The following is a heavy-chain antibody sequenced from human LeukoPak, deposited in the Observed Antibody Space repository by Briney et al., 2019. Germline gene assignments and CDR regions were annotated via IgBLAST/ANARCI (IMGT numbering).Heavy chain of an antibody. D-gene: IGHD4-17*01. CDR1: GFTFSSYS. CDR2: ISSSSSYI. CDR3: ARDHFGDYEHSFDY. V-gene: IGHV3-21*01. J-gene: IGHJ4*02. Sequence: GGSLRLSCAASGFTFSSYSMNWVRQAPGKGLEWVSSISSSSSYIYYADSVKGRFTISRDNAKNSLYLQMNSLRAEDTAVYYCARDHFGDYEHSFDYWGQGTLVTVSS.